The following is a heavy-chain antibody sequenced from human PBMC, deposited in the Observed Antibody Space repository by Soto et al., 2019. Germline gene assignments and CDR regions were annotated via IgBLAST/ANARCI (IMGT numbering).Heavy chain of an antibody. J-gene: IGHJ5*02. CDR2: IYYSGST. CDR3: ARSTDYGGSWFDP. Sequence: QVQLQESGPGLVKPSETLSLTCTVSGGSISSYYWSWIRQPPGKGLEWIGYIYYSGSTNYNPSLKSRVTISVDTSKNQFSLKLSSVTAADTAVYYCARSTDYGGSWFDPWGQGTLVTVSS. CDR1: GGSISSYY. D-gene: IGHD4-17*01. V-gene: IGHV4-59*01.